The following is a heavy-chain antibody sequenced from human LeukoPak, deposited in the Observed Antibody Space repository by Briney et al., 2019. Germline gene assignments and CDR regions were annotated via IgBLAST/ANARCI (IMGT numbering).Heavy chain of an antibody. CDR3: ARESDRYCFSTSCPNWYDP. CDR1: GGSISISSYY. J-gene: IGHJ5*02. D-gene: IGHD2-2*01. Sequence: SETLSLTCTVSGGSISISSYYWGWIRQPPGKGLEWIGSIYYSGSTYYNPSLKSRVTISVDTSKNQFSLKLSSVTAADTAVYYCARESDRYCFSTSCPNWYDPWGQGTLVTVSS. CDR2: IYYSGST. V-gene: IGHV4-39*07.